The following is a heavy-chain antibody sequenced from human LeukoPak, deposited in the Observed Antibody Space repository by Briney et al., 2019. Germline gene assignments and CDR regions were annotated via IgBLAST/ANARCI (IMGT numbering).Heavy chain of an antibody. CDR1: GYTFTSYY. V-gene: IGHV1-46*01. Sequence: GASVKVSCKASGYTFTSYYMHWVRQAPGQGLEWMGIINPSGGSTSYAQKFQGRVTMTRDTSTSTVYMELSSLRSEDTAVYYCAREGSERQLVRFMDFDYWGRGTLVTVSS. CDR3: AREGSERQLVRFMDFDY. CDR2: INPSGGST. J-gene: IGHJ4*02. D-gene: IGHD6-13*01.